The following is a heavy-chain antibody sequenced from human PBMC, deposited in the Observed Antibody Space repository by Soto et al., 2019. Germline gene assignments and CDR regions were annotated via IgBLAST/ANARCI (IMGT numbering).Heavy chain of an antibody. CDR2: IIPLFGTP. V-gene: IGHV1-69*13. D-gene: IGHD3-10*01. CDR1: GGIFSTYA. Sequence: SVKVSCKASGGIFSTYAISWLRQAPGQGLEWMGGIIPLFGTPNYAQRFQGRVTITADESTSTAYMELSRLRSEDTAVYYCARDRDDYGSGNYYNRLDFWGQGTLVTVSS. J-gene: IGHJ4*02. CDR3: ARDRDDYGSGNYYNRLDF.